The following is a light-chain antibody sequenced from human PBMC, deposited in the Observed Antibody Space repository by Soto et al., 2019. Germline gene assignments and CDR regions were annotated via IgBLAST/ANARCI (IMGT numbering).Light chain of an antibody. V-gene: IGKV1-27*01. J-gene: IGKJ1*01. Sequence: QMTQSPSSLSASVGDRVTITCRASQDLSHDLAWYQQKPGKVLELLIYAASTLQSGVPSRFSGSGSGTDFTLTTSSLQPEDFATYYCQKYNSVPRTFGQGTKVEIK. CDR3: QKYNSVPRT. CDR2: AAS. CDR1: QDLSHD.